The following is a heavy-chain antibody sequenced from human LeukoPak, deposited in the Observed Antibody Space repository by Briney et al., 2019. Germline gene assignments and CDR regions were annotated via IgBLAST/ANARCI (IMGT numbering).Heavy chain of an antibody. D-gene: IGHD3-16*01. CDR2: ISGDGTRT. CDR1: GFTVSSNY. Sequence: SLRLSCAASGFTVSSNYMTWARQAPVKGLEWVSAISGDGTRTYYADSVKGRFTISRDNSKNTLYLEMSSLRVEDTAIYYCAKWPEGAMDYFDYWGQGTLVTVSS. V-gene: IGHV3-23*01. J-gene: IGHJ4*02. CDR3: AKWPEGAMDYFDY.